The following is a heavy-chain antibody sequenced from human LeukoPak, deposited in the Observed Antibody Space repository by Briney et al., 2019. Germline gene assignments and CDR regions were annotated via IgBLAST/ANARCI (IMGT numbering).Heavy chain of an antibody. D-gene: IGHD5/OR15-5a*01. Sequence: GGSLRLSCAASGFTFRDYYMSWIRQAPGKGLEWVSYISSSGSTIYYADSVKGRFTISRDNAKNSLYLQMNSLRAEDTAMYYCARDRQCLRAEYFQHWGQGTLVTVSS. CDR1: GFTFRDYY. CDR3: ARDRQCLRAEYFQH. J-gene: IGHJ1*01. CDR2: ISSSGSTI. V-gene: IGHV3-11*01.